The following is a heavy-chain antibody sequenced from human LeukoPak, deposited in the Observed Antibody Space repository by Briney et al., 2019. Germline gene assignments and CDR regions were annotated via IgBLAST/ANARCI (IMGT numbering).Heavy chain of an antibody. CDR3: ARGEGYYDILTGYYIY. Sequence: SETLPLTCTVSGGSISSYYWSWIRQSAGKGLEWIGRIYGSGGTNYNPSLKSRVTMSVDTSKNQFSLKLSSVTAADTAVYYCARGEGYYDILTGYYIYWGQGTLVTVSS. V-gene: IGHV4-4*07. CDR2: IYGSGGT. D-gene: IGHD3-9*01. J-gene: IGHJ4*02. CDR1: GGSISSYY.